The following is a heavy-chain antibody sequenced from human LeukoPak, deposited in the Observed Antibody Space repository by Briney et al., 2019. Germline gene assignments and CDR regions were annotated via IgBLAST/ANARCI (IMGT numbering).Heavy chain of an antibody. CDR2: IYHSGIT. CDR1: GYSISSQY. J-gene: IGHJ5*02. CDR3: ARTVVAATTWFDP. D-gene: IGHD2-15*01. Sequence: SETLSLTCGVPGYSISSQYWGWIRQPPGRGLEWIGTIYHSGITYYNPSLKSRVTISVDTSKNQFSLKLSSVTGADTAVYYCARTVVAATTWFDPWGQGSPVTVSS. V-gene: IGHV4-38-2*01.